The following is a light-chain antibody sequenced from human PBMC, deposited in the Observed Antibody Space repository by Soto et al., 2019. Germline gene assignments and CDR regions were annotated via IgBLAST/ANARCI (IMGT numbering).Light chain of an antibody. CDR2: DVS. J-gene: IGLJ1*01. CDR3: SSYTTSTTRQIV. Sequence: QSVLTQPASVSGSPGQSINISCTGTSSDVGGYNYVSWYQHHPGKAPKLIIYDVSNRPSGVSNPFSGSKSGNTASLTISGLQPEDEADYYCSSYTTSTTRQIVFRTGTKVTVL. V-gene: IGLV2-14*03. CDR1: SSDVGGYNY.